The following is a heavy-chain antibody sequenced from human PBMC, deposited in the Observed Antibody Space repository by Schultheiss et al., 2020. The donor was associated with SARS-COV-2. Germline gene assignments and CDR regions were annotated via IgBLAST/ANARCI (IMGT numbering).Heavy chain of an antibody. V-gene: IGHV3-33*01. J-gene: IGHJ5*02. CDR2: IWFDGGNK. Sequence: GGSLRLSCAASGFTFSSYGMHWVRQAPGKGLEWVAVIWFDGGNKFYADSVKGRFTISRDNSDNTLYLQMDSLRADDTAVYYCARDQYSSGWTWGQGTLVTVSS. CDR1: GFTFSSYG. D-gene: IGHD6-19*01. CDR3: ARDQYSSGWT.